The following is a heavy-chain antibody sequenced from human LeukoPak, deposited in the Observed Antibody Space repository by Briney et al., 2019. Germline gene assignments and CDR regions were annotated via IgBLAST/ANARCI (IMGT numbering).Heavy chain of an antibody. CDR1: GYTFTSYG. CDR3: ARGGPIVVVVAATPPYLLDY. Sequence: ASVKVSCKASGYTFTSYGISWVRQAPGQGLEWMGWISAYNGNTNYAQKLQGRVTMTTDTSTSTAYMELRSLRSDDTAVYYCARGGPIVVVVAATPPYLLDYWGQGTLVTVSS. CDR2: ISAYNGNT. V-gene: IGHV1-18*01. J-gene: IGHJ4*02. D-gene: IGHD2-15*01.